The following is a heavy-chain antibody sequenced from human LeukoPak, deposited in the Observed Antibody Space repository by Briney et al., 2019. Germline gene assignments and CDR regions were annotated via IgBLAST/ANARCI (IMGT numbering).Heavy chain of an antibody. Sequence: LGESLKISCQGSGYSFTSYWIGWVRQMPGKGLEWMGIIYPGDSDTRYSPSFQGQVTISADKSISTAYLQWSSLKASDTAMYYCARVGYCSSTSCYAGVTNWFDPWGQGTLVTVSS. D-gene: IGHD2-2*01. J-gene: IGHJ5*02. V-gene: IGHV5-51*01. CDR1: GYSFTSYW. CDR3: ARVGYCSSTSCYAGVTNWFDP. CDR2: IYPGDSDT.